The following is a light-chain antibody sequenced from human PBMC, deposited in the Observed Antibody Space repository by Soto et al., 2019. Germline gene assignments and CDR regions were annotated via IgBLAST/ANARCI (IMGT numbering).Light chain of an antibody. Sequence: EIVLTQSPGTLSLSPGEIATLSFSASQSVSSSYLAWYQQKPGQAPRLLIYGASSRATGIPDRFSGSGSGTDFTLTISRLEPEDFAVYYCQQYGSSPGTFGQGTKV. CDR2: GAS. J-gene: IGKJ1*01. CDR1: QSVSSSY. V-gene: IGKV3-20*01. CDR3: QQYGSSPGT.